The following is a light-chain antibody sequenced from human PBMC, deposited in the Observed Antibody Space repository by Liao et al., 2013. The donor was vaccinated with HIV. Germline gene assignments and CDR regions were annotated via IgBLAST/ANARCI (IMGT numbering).Light chain of an antibody. V-gene: IGLV3-25*03. CDR1: ALPTQY. CDR2: KDT. Sequence: SYELTQPPSVSVSPGQTARITCSGEALPTQYSHWYQKRPGQAPIVLIYKDTERPSGIPERFSGSSSGTTVTLTISGVQAEDEADYYCQAWDSSVVFGGGTKLTVL. J-gene: IGLJ2*01. CDR3: QAWDSSVV.